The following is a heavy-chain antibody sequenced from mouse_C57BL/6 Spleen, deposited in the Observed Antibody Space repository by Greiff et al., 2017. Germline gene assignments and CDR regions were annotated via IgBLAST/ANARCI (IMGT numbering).Heavy chain of an antibody. Sequence: QVQLKESGAELVRPGTSVKMSCKASGYTFTNYWIGWAKQRPGHGLEWIGDIYPGGGYTNYNEKFKGKATLTADKSSSTAYMQFSSLTSEDSAIYYCARGDGSSYLFFDYWGQGTTLTVSS. J-gene: IGHJ2*01. V-gene: IGHV1-63*01. CDR2: IYPGGGYT. CDR3: ARGDGSSYLFFDY. CDR1: GYTFTNYW. D-gene: IGHD1-1*01.